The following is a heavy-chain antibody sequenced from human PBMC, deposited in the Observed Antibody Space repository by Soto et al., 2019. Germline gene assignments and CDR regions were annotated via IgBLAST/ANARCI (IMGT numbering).Heavy chain of an antibody. CDR3: ARGNLRFDFDS. Sequence: QIQLVESGGDVVQPGKSLRLSCAASGFNFGFFGMHWVRQAPGKGLEWVAFISGDGINTQYADSVRSRFTLSRDSSRKTMYLQMDSLRDEDTALYYCARGNLRFDFDSWGLGTLVTVSS. CDR1: GFNFGFFG. J-gene: IGHJ4*02. CDR2: ISGDGINT. V-gene: IGHV3-30*03.